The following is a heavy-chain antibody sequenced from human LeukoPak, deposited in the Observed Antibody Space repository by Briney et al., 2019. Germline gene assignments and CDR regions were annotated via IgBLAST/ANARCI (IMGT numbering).Heavy chain of an antibody. Sequence: PGGSLRLSCAASGFTFSSYSMDWVRQAPGKGLEWVSSISSSSSYIYYADSVKGRFTISRDNAKNSLYLQMNSLRAEDTAVYYCARDAKFDAFDIWGQGTMVTVSS. CDR1: GFTFSSYS. V-gene: IGHV3-21*01. CDR2: ISSSSSYI. J-gene: IGHJ3*02. CDR3: ARDAKFDAFDI.